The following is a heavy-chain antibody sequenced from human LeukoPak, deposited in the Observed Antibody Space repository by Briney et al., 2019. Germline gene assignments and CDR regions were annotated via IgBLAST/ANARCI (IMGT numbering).Heavy chain of an antibody. Sequence: PGGSLRLSCAASGFTFSTNYMTWIRQAPGKGLEWVSVMYTLGNTNYSDSVRGRFTISRDKSKNTLYLQMNSLRAEDTAVYYCAGYGGSYPYYMDVWGKGTTVTISS. CDR1: GFTFSTNY. V-gene: IGHV3-66*01. CDR2: MYTLGNT. CDR3: AGYGGSYPYYMDV. J-gene: IGHJ6*03. D-gene: IGHD1-26*01.